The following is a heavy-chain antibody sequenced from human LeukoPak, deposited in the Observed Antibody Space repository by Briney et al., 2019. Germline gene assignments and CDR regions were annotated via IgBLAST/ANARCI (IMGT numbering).Heavy chain of an antibody. CDR1: GYTLTELS. Sequence: GASVKVSCKVSGYTLTELSMHWVRQAPGKGLEWMGGFDPEDGETIYAQKFQGRVTMTEDTSTDTAYMELSSLRSEDTAVYYCATGDYDSRGYYLDYWGQGTLVTVSS. D-gene: IGHD3-22*01. CDR3: ATGDYDSRGYYLDY. J-gene: IGHJ4*02. CDR2: FDPEDGET. V-gene: IGHV1-24*01.